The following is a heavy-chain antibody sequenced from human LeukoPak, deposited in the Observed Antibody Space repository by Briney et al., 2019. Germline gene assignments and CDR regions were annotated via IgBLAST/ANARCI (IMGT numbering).Heavy chain of an antibody. V-gene: IGHV4-39*01. D-gene: IGHD3-9*01. CDR3: ARTPTPLRYFDWGHDY. Sequence: SETLSLTCTVSGGSISSGSYYWGWIRQPPGKGLEWIGSIYYSGSTYYNPSLKSRVTISVDTSKNQFSLKLNSVTAADTAVYYCARTPTPLRYFDWGHDYWGQGTLVTVSS. CDR2: IYYSGST. J-gene: IGHJ4*02. CDR1: GGSISSGSYY.